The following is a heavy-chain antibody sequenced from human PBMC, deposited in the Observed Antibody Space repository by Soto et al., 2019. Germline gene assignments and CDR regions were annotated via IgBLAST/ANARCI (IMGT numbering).Heavy chain of an antibody. CDR2: IWYDGTNK. Sequence: QVQLVESGGGVVQPGRSLRLSCATSGFTFSSYGMHWVRQGPGKGLEWVAAIWYDGTNKYYADSVNGRFTISRDDSKNPPSLQMNSLRAEDTAVYYCARGPVTTVTTWGDWYCELWGRGTLVTVSS. CDR1: GFTFSSYG. CDR3: ARGPVTTVTTWGDWYCEL. D-gene: IGHD4-17*01. V-gene: IGHV3-33*01. J-gene: IGHJ2*01.